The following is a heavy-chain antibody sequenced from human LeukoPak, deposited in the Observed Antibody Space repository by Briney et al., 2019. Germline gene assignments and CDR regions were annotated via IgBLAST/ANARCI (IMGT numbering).Heavy chain of an antibody. Sequence: GGSLRLSCAASGFTFSSYAMSWVRQAPGKGLEWVSGISGSGGSTYYADSVQGRFTISRDDSRNSVYLHLNSLRAEDTAVYYCARDARKVGSGLDYWGQGTLVTVSS. V-gene: IGHV3-23*01. CDR2: ISGSGGST. CDR1: GFTFSSYA. CDR3: ARDARKVGSGLDY. J-gene: IGHJ4*02. D-gene: IGHD1-26*01.